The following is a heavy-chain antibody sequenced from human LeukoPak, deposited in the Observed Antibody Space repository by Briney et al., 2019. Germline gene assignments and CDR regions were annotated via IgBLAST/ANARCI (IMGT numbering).Heavy chain of an antibody. J-gene: IGHJ6*02. CDR2: INSDGSST. D-gene: IGHD3-3*01. CDR3: AREPTTIFGVVDRYGMDV. V-gene: IGHV3-74*01. CDR1: GFAFGTHW. Sequence: GSLRLSCAASGFAFGTHWMNWVRQAPGKGLVWVSRINSDGSSTSYADSVTGRFTISRDNAKNTLYLQVNSLRAEDTAVYYCAREPTTIFGVVDRYGMDVWGQGTSVTVSS.